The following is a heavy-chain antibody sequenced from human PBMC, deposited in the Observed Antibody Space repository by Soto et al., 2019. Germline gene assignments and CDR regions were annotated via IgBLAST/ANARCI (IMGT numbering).Heavy chain of an antibody. J-gene: IGHJ6*02. V-gene: IGHV1-18*01. CDR1: GYTFTRNG. Sequence: QVHLVQSGAEVKKPGASVNVSCKTSGYTFTRNGISWVRQAPGQGLEWMGWISPNSGNTRYAQKLQDRVIMATDTSARTAYMERRSRRADDTAVYYCMKDRDSNSWPCRDVWGQGTTVTVSS. CDR3: MKDRDSNSWPCRDV. CDR2: ISPNSGNT. D-gene: IGHD2-2*01.